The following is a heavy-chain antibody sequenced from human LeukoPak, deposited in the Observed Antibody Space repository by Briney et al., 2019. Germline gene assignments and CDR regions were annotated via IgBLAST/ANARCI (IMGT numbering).Heavy chain of an antibody. V-gene: IGHV3-7*01. CDR1: GFTFSSYW. J-gene: IGHJ6*03. Sequence: PGGSLRLSCAASGFTFSSYWMSWVRQAPGKGLEWVANIKQDGSEKYYVDSVKGRFTISRDNAKNSLYLQMNSLRAEDTAVYYCATQAAAGPYYYYYYMDVWGKGTTVTVSS. D-gene: IGHD6-13*01. CDR3: ATQAAAGPYYYYYYMDV. CDR2: IKQDGSEK.